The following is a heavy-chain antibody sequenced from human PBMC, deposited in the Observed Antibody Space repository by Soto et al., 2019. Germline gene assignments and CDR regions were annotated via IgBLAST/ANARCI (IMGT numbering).Heavy chain of an antibody. J-gene: IGHJ4*02. CDR1: GGSISSHY. CDR3: ARRYGDCFDF. V-gene: IGHV4-59*08. D-gene: IGHD4-17*01. CDR2: IYYSGST. Sequence: PSETLSLTCTVSGGSISSHYWSWIRQPPGKGLEWIGYIYYSGSTNYNPSLKSRVTISVDTSKNQFSLKLSSVTAADTAVYYCARRYGDCFDFWGQGTLVTVSS.